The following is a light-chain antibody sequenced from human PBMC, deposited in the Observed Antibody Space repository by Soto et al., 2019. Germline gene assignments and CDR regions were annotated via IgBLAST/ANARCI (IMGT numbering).Light chain of an antibody. Sequence: EIVLTQSPGTLSLSPGERATLSCRAGQSVSNSYLAWYQQKPGQAPRLLIYGASSRATGIPDRFSGSGSETDFALTISRLEPEDFAVYHCQQYGGSPWTFGQGTKV. CDR2: GAS. V-gene: IGKV3-20*01. J-gene: IGKJ1*01. CDR3: QQYGGSPWT. CDR1: QSVSNSY.